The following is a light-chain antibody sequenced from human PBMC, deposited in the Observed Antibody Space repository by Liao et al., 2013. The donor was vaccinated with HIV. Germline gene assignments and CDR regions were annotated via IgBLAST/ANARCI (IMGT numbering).Light chain of an antibody. J-gene: IGLJ1*01. Sequence: SYVLTQPPSVSVAPGKTARITWGGNNIGSKSVHWYQQKPGQSPVLVMYQDSKRPSGIPERFSGSNSGNTATLTIIETQAKDEADYFCQAWDTSSLYVFGTGDPKVTV. CDR3: QAWDTSSLYV. CDR1: NIGSKS. V-gene: IGLV3-21*01. CDR2: QDS.